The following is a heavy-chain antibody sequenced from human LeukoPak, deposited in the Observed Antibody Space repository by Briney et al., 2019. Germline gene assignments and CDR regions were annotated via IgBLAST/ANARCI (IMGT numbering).Heavy chain of an antibody. D-gene: IGHD3-10*01. CDR3: AREGEYYYGSGSYYRDYYGMDV. Sequence: PGGSLRLSCAASGFTFSTRSMNWVRQAPGKGLEWVSYISSSSSTIYYADSVKGRFTISRDNAKNSLYLQMNSLRAEDTAVYYCAREGEYYYGSGSYYRDYYGMDVWGQGTAVTVSS. CDR1: GFTFSTRS. V-gene: IGHV3-48*04. CDR2: ISSSSSTI. J-gene: IGHJ6*02.